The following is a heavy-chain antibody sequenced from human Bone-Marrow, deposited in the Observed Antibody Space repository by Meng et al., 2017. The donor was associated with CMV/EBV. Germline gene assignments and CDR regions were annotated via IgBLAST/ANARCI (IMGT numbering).Heavy chain of an antibody. CDR1: GFSLSTSGMC. Sequence: SGATLVKPTQTLTLTCTFSGFSLSTSGMCVSWVRQPPGKALEWLALIDSDDDKYYSTTLKTRLTTSKDTSKNQVVLTITNMEPVDTATYYCARIAGSGWIFDYWGQGTLVTVSS. CDR3: ARIAGSGWIFDY. D-gene: IGHD6-19*01. J-gene: IGHJ4*02. V-gene: IGHV2-70*20. CDR2: IDSDDDK.